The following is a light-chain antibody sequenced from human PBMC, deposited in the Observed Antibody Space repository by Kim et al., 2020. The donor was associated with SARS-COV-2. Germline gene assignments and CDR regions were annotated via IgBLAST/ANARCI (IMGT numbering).Light chain of an antibody. CDR2: VNSDGSH. CDR3: QTWGTGIRV. V-gene: IGLV4-69*01. Sequence: ASVKLTCTLNCGHSSYPISWHQQQPEKGPRYLMKVNSDGSHSKGDGIPDRFSGSSSGAERYLAISSLQSEDEADYYCQTWGTGIRVFGGGTQLTVL. J-gene: IGLJ3*02. CDR1: CGHSSYP.